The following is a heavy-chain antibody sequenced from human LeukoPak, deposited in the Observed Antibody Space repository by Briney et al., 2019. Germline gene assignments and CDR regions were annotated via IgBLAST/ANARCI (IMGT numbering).Heavy chain of an antibody. CDR1: GFRFGGST. CDR3: ARDASIGLDV. J-gene: IGHJ6*02. Sequence: GGSLRLSCAASGFRFGGSTISWDRQAPGKGLQWVSSISDSGNTYYAESLKGRITVSRDNAKNSLFLQMNSLRADDTAVYYCARDASIGLDVWGHGTTVTVSS. CDR2: ISDSGNT. V-gene: IGHV3-21*01. D-gene: IGHD3-9*01.